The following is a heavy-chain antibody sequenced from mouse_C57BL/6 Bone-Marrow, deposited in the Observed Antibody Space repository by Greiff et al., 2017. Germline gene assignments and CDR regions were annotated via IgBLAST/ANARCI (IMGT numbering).Heavy chain of an antibody. V-gene: IGHV1-81*01. Sequence: QVQLQQSGAELARPGASVKLSCKASGYTFTSYGISWVKQRTGQGLEWIGEIYPRSGNTYYNEKFKGKATLTADKSSSTAYMELRSLTSEDSAVYYCARAGYDGYFPWFAYWGQGTLVTVSA. J-gene: IGHJ3*01. CDR1: GYTFTSYG. CDR2: IYPRSGNT. D-gene: IGHD2-3*01. CDR3: ARAGYDGYFPWFAY.